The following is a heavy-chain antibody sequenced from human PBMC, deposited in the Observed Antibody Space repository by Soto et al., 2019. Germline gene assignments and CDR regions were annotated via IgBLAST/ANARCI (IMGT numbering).Heavy chain of an antibody. V-gene: IGHV4-38-2*01. J-gene: IGHJ3*02. CDR2: IYHSGST. CDR1: GYSISSGYY. D-gene: IGHD3-3*01. Sequence: SETLSLTCAVSGYSISSGYYWGWIRQPPGKGLEWIGSIYHSGSTYYNPSLKSRVTISVDTSKNQFSLKLSSVTAADTAVYYCARSTIFGVVTILGDAFDIWGQGTMVTVSS. CDR3: ARSTIFGVVTILGDAFDI.